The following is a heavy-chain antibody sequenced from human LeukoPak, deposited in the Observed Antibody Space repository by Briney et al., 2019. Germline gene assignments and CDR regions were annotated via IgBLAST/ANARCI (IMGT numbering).Heavy chain of an antibody. J-gene: IGHJ4*02. D-gene: IGHD2-15*01. V-gene: IGHV3-74*01. CDR3: ATGRVVVAATDSLGDY. CDR2: INTDGSST. CDR1: GFTFSSYW. Sequence: GGSLRLSCAASGFTFSSYWMHWVRQAPGKGLVWVSRINTDGSSTSYADSVKGRFTISRDNAKNTLYLQMNSLRAEDTAVYYCATGRVVVAATDSLGDYWGQGTLVTVSS.